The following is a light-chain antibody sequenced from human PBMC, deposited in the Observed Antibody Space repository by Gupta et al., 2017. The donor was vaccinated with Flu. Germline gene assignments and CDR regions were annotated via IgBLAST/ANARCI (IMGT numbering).Light chain of an antibody. J-gene: IGLJ3*02. V-gene: IGLV3-1*01. CDR2: QDS. CDR3: QAWDSSTVV. CDR1: KVGDKY. Sequence: SYELTQPPSMSVSPGQPASITCSGDKVGDKYVSWYQQKPGQAPMLVIYQDSKRPSGIPERFSGSNSGNTVTLTISGTQTMDEADYYCQAWDSSTVVFGGGTKLAVL.